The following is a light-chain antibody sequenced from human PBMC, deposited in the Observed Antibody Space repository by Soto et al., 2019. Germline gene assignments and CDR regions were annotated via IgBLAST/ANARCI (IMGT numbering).Light chain of an antibody. Sequence: DIQMTQSPSTLSASVGDRVTITCRASQSVRSWLAWYQQKPGRAPKFLIYDASSLESGVPSRFSGSGSGTDFTFTISRLEPGDFVVYYCQQYGSSPYTFGQGTKLEIK. CDR3: QQYGSSPYT. CDR1: QSVRSW. J-gene: IGKJ2*01. V-gene: IGKV1-5*01. CDR2: DAS.